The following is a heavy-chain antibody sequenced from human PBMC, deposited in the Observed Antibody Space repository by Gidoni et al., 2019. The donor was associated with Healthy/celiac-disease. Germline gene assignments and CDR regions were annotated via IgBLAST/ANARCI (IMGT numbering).Heavy chain of an antibody. D-gene: IGHD3-10*01. Sequence: QGQLQESGPGLVKPSKTLSLTCTVPGGSISSGGYYWSWIRQHPGKGLEWIGYIYYSGSTYYNPSLKSRVTIPVDTSKNPFSLKLSSVTAADPAVYYCARASYYGSGALDYWGQGTLVTVSS. CDR2: IYYSGST. V-gene: IGHV4-31*03. CDR3: ARASYYGSGALDY. J-gene: IGHJ4*02. CDR1: GGSISSGGYY.